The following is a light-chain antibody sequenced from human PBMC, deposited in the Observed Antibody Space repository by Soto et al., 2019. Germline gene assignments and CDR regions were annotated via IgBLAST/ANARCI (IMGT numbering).Light chain of an antibody. CDR1: SSDVGSYNL. CDR3: CSYAGSSTYV. J-gene: IGLJ1*01. CDR2: EGS. Sequence: QSALTQPASVSGSPGQSITISCTGTSSDVGSYNLVSWYQQHPGKAPKLMIYEGSKRPSGVSNRFSGSNSGNTASLTISGLKAEYEADYYCCSYAGSSTYVFGTGTKVTVL. V-gene: IGLV2-23*01.